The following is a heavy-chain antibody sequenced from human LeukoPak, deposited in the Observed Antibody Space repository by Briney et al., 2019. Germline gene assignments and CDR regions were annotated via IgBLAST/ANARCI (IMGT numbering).Heavy chain of an antibody. J-gene: IGHJ5*02. CDR2: IYYSGSA. Sequence: SETLSLTCTVSGGSISSSSYYWGWIRQPPGKGLEWIGSIYYSGSAYYNPSLKSRVTISVDTSKNQFSLKLSSVTAADTAVYYCARDLPNGYCSSTSCYRGGNWFDPWGQGTLVTVSS. CDR3: ARDLPNGYCSSTSCYRGGNWFDP. D-gene: IGHD2-2*03. CDR1: GGSISSSSYY. V-gene: IGHV4-39*07.